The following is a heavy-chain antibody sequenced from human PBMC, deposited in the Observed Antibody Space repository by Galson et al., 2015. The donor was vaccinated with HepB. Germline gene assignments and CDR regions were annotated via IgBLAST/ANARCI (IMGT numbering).Heavy chain of an antibody. CDR1: GFTFSSYA. CDR3: AKGLETITMIVVVNEHDSFEI. Sequence: SLRLSCAASGFTFSSYAMSWVRQAPGKGLEWVSDISGSGCSTYYADSVKGRFTISRDNSKNTLYLQMNSLRAEDTAVYYCAKGLETITMIVVVNEHDSFEICGQGTIVTVSS. V-gene: IGHV3-23*01. CDR2: ISGSGCST. D-gene: IGHD3-22*01. J-gene: IGHJ3*02.